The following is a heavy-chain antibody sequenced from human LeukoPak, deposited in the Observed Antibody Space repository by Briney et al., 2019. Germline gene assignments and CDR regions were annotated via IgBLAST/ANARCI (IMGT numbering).Heavy chain of an antibody. J-gene: IGHJ4*02. CDR1: GGSISSYY. Sequence: SSETLSLTCTVSGGSISSYYWSWIRQPPGKGLEWVGEINHSGSTNYNPSLKSRVTISVDTSKNQFSLKLSSVTAADTAVYYCARGQDLMRLRYPSDWGQGTLVTVSS. CDR2: INHSGST. V-gene: IGHV4-34*01. D-gene: IGHD3-9*01. CDR3: ARGQDLMRLRYPSD.